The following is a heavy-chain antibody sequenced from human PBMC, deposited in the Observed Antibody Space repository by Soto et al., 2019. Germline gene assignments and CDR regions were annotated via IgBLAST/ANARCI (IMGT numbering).Heavy chain of an antibody. V-gene: IGHV2-5*01. CDR3: AHREWLDRFDY. J-gene: IGHJ4*02. CDR2: IYWNDDK. CDR1: GFSLSTSGVG. Sequence: QITLKESGPTLVKPTQTLTLTCTFSGFSLSTSGVGVGWIRQPPGKALEWLALIYWNDDKRYSPSLKSRLTITKDTSKNQVVLTMTSMDPVDTATYYCAHREWLDRFDYWGQGTLVTVSS. D-gene: IGHD5-12*01.